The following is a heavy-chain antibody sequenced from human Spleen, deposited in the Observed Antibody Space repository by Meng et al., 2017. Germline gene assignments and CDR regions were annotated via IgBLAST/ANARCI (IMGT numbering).Heavy chain of an antibody. V-gene: IGHV3-15*01. CDR1: GFTFSSYS. Sequence: GESLKISCAASGFTFSSYSMNWVGQGPGKRLEWVGRIKSKPDGETIDYAAPVKGRVTISRDDSKNTVYLKMNSLKTEDTAVYYCSGHIDYWGQGTRVTVP. D-gene: IGHD5-18*01. CDR2: IKSKPDGETI. CDR3: SGHIDY. J-gene: IGHJ4*02.